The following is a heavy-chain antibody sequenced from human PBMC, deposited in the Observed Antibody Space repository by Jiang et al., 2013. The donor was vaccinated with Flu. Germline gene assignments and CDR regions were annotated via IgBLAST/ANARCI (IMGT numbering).Heavy chain of an antibody. CDR3: ARGGAAAGAMDV. CDR2: IHYTGST. J-gene: IGHJ6*02. D-gene: IGHD6-13*01. V-gene: IGHV4-59*01. Sequence: GLVKPSETLSLTCTVSGGSIRSNYWSWIRQPPGKGLEFIGYIHYTGSTNYNASLKSRVSISVATSKTQFSLKLSSVTAADTAVYYCARGGAAAGAMDVWGQGITVTVS. CDR1: GGSIRSNY.